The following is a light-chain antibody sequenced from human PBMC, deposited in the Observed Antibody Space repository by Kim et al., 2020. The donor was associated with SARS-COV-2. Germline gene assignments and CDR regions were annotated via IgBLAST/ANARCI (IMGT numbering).Light chain of an antibody. CDR2: EVH. CDR3: CAYAGTFYV. Sequence: PGQSITISCSGNSIGVGTYTLVSWYQQHPGKAPKLMIYEVHKRPSGVSKRFSGSKSGNTASLTISGLQAEDEADYHCCAYAGTFYVFGPGTKVTVL. J-gene: IGLJ1*01. V-gene: IGLV2-23*02. CDR1: SIGVGTYTL.